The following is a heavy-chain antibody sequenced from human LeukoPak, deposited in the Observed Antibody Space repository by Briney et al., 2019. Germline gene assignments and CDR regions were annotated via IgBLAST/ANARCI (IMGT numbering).Heavy chain of an antibody. CDR1: GGSFSGYY. D-gene: IGHD2-15*01. V-gene: IGHV3-23*01. Sequence: LSLTCAVYGGSFSGYYWSWVRQAPGKGLEWVSVIIGRGDTTYYADSVKGRFTISRDNSKNTLYLQMNSLRVEDTAVYYCAKAPPPGYYYYAMDVWGQGTTVTVSS. J-gene: IGHJ6*02. CDR3: AKAPPPGYYYYAMDV. CDR2: IIGRGDTT.